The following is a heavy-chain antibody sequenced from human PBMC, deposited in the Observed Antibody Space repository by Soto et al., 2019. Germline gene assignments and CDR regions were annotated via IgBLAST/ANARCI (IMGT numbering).Heavy chain of an antibody. V-gene: IGHV3-7*03. CDR3: AKLGSGYYTGLYFDY. CDR1: GFTFGDYW. Sequence: GGSLRLSCAASGFTFGDYWMSWVRQPPGKGLEWVAHMKKDGSEKYYVDSVKGRFTVSRDNTKNSLYLQMNSLRAEDTAVYYCAKLGSGYYTGLYFDYWAPGTLVTVCS. CDR2: MKKDGSEK. D-gene: IGHD3-3*01. J-gene: IGHJ4*02.